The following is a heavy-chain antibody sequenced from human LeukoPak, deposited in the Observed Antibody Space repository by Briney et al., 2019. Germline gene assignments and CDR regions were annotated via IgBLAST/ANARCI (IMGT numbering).Heavy chain of an antibody. Sequence: GGSLRLSCAASGFTFSSYWMSWVRQAPGKGLEWVANIKKDGSEKYYVDSVKGRFTISRDNAKNSLYLQMNSLRAEDTAVYYCARDSDDFWSGYYISLGYWGEGTLVTVSS. CDR3: ARDSDDFWSGYYISLGY. D-gene: IGHD3-3*01. V-gene: IGHV3-7*01. CDR2: IKKDGSEK. CDR1: GFTFSSYW. J-gene: IGHJ4*02.